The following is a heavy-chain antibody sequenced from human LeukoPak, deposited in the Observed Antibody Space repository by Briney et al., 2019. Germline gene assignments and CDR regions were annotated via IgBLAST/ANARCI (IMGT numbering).Heavy chain of an antibody. CDR2: IYGDDDK. V-gene: IGHV2-5*02. CDR1: GLSLSTSGVA. J-gene: IGHJ5*02. Sequence: SGPTLVKPTQTLTLTCSFSGLSLSTSGVAVGWIRQPPGKALEWLALIYGDDDKRYSPSLRSRLTITKDTSKNQVVLAMTNMDPVDTPTYYCAHSRTTNRKATWFDPWGQGTLVTVSS. CDR3: AHSRTTNRKATWFDP. D-gene: IGHD2-2*01.